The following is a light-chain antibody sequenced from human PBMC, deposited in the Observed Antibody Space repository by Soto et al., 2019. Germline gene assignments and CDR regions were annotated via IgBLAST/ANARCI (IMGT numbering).Light chain of an antibody. CDR1: QSVSSSY. J-gene: IGKJ1*01. Sequence: EIVLTQSPGTLSLSPGERATLSCRASQSVSSSYLAWYQQKPGQAPRLLIYGASSRATGIPDRFSGSGSGTDFTLTISRLEPEDFAVYYCQQYGSPVGFGQGTKVEIK. CDR3: QQYGSPVG. V-gene: IGKV3-20*01. CDR2: GAS.